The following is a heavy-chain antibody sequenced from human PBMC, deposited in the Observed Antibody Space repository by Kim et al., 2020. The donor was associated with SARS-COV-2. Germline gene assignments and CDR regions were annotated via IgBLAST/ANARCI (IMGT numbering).Heavy chain of an antibody. CDR3: ARNRPSFFGFDP. V-gene: IGHV4-34*01. D-gene: IGHD3-3*01. J-gene: IGHJ5*02. Sequence: NYTPSRKSRVTISVDTSKTRFSLKLSSVTAADTAVYYCARNRPSFFGFDPWGQGTLVTVSS.